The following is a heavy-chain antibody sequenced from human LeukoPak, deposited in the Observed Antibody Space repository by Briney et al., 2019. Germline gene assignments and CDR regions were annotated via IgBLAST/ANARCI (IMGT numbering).Heavy chain of an antibody. D-gene: IGHD3-3*01. V-gene: IGHV1-18*01. J-gene: IGHJ5*02. Sequence: GASVKVSCKASGYTFTSYGTSWVRQAPGQGLEWMGWISAYNGNTNYAQKLQGRVTMTTDTSTSTAYMELRSLRSDDTAVYYCARDDGIETRITIFGVEKHDWFDPWGQGTLVTVSS. CDR1: GYTFTSYG. CDR3: ARDDGIETRITIFGVEKHDWFDP. CDR2: ISAYNGNT.